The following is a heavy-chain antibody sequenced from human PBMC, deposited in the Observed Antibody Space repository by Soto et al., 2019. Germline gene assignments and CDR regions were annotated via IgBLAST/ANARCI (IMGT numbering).Heavy chain of an antibody. Sequence: SETLSLTCTVSGGSISSYYWSWIRQPPGEGLEWIGYIYYSGSTNYNPSLKSRVTISVDTSKNQFSLKLSSVTAADTAVYYCARSIAAAGAFDFDYWGQGTLVTVSS. CDR3: ARSIAAAGAFDFDY. J-gene: IGHJ4*02. V-gene: IGHV4-59*01. D-gene: IGHD6-13*01. CDR2: IYYSGST. CDR1: GGSISSYY.